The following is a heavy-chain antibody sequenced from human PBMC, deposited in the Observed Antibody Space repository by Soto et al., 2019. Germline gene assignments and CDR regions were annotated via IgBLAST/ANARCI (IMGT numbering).Heavy chain of an antibody. V-gene: IGHV3-23*01. D-gene: IGHD6-19*01. CDR1: GFTLIKYA. Sequence: EVQLLESGGGLVQPGGSLRLSCAASGFTLIKYAMSWVRQAPGRGLEWVSAISSTTGTTYYADSVKGRFTISRDISKNTLDLQMNSLRAEDTDVYSCAKVGSTGWYGDFDYWGQGTLVTVSS. J-gene: IGHJ4*02. CDR3: AKVGSTGWYGDFDY. CDR2: ISSTTGTT.